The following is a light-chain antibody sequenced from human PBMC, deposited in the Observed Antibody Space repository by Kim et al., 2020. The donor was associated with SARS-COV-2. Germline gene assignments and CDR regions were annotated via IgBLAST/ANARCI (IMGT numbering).Light chain of an antibody. CDR3: LQHNSYPYT. V-gene: IGKV1-17*03. J-gene: IGKJ2*01. CDR2: AAS. CDR1: QGISNY. Sequence: SPSVGDRFTSPYRASQGISNYLAWFQQKPGKVPKRLIYAASSLQSWVPSRFSGSGSGTEFTLTISRLQPEDFATYYCLQHNSYPYTFGQGTKLEI.